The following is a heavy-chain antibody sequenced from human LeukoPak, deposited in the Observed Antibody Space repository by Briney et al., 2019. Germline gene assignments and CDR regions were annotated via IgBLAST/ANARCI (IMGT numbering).Heavy chain of an antibody. CDR2: INSDGSST. D-gene: IGHD2-21*02. J-gene: IGHJ3*02. CDR3: ARWPSAYCGGDCYSPDAFDI. Sequence: GGSLRLSCAASGFTFSSYWMHWVRQAPGKGLVWVSRINSDGSSTSYADSVKGRFTISRDNAKNTLYLQMNSLRAEDTAVYYCARWPSAYCGGDCYSPDAFDIWGQGTMVTVSS. V-gene: IGHV3-74*01. CDR1: GFTFSSYW.